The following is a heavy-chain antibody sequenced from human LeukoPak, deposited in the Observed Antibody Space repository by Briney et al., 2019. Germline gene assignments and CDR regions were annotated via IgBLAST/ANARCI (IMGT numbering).Heavy chain of an antibody. Sequence: ASVKVSCKASGYTFTGYYMHWVRQAPGQGLEWMGWINPNSGGTNYAQRFQGWVTMTRDTSISTAYMELSRLRSEDTAVYYCARGGNYYDSSGYNYWGQGTLVTVSS. CDR3: ARGGNYYDSSGYNY. CDR1: GYTFTGYY. V-gene: IGHV1-2*04. D-gene: IGHD3-22*01. CDR2: INPNSGGT. J-gene: IGHJ4*01.